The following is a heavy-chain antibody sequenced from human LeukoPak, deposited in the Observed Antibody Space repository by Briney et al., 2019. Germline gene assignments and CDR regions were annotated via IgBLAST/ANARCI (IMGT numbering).Heavy chain of an antibody. D-gene: IGHD2-2*01. Sequence: GSLRLSCAASGFTFSSYGMHWVRQAPGKGLEWVAVISYDGSNKYYADSVKGRFTIYRDNSKNTLYLQMNSLRAEDTAVYYCAKAYCSSTSCQPYYYYYMDVWGKGTTVTVSS. J-gene: IGHJ6*03. CDR1: GFTFSSYG. CDR3: AKAYCSSTSCQPYYYYYMDV. CDR2: ISYDGSNK. V-gene: IGHV3-30*18.